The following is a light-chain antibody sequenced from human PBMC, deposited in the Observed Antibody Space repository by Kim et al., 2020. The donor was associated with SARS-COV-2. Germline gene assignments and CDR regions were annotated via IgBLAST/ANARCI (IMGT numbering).Light chain of an antibody. CDR3: QQRSNWPPKYT. J-gene: IGKJ2*01. CDR1: QSVSSY. V-gene: IGKV3-11*01. CDR2: EAS. Sequence: SPGERAALSGRASQSVSSYLAGYQQKPGQAPRLLIYEASNRATGIPARFSGSGSGTDFTLTISSLEPEDFAVYYCQQRSNWPPKYTFGQGTKLEI.